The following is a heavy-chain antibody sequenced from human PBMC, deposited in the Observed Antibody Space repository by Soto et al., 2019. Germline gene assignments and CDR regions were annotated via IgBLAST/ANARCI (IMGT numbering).Heavy chain of an antibody. V-gene: IGHV1-2*02. CDR2: INPNSGGT. J-gene: IGHJ4*02. Sequence: ASVKVSCKASGYTFTGYYMHWVRQAPGQGLEWMGWINPNSGGTNYAQKFQGRVTMTRDTSISTAYMELRRLRSDDTAVYYCARDQNYYDSSGHSYWGQGTLVTVSS. CDR3: ARDQNYYDSSGHSY. CDR1: GYTFTGYY. D-gene: IGHD3-22*01.